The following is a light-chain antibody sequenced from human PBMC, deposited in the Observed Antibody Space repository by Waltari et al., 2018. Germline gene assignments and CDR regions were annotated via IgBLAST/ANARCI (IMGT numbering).Light chain of an antibody. CDR1: SSDVGGYNY. CDR2: DVS. Sequence: QSALTQPASVSGSPGQSITISCTGTSSDVGGYNYVSWYQQHPGKAPKLMIYDVSNLPSAVSDRFSGSKSGNTASLTISLLQAEDEADYYCSSYTRSSTWVFGGGTKLTVL. CDR3: SSYTRSSTWV. V-gene: IGLV2-14*03. J-gene: IGLJ3*02.